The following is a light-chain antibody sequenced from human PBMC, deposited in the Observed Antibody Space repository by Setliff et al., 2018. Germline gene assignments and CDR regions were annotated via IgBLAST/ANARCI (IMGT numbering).Light chain of an antibody. Sequence: QSALTQPASVSGSPGQSITISCTGTSSDVGAYNYVSWYQQHPRQAPKLMIYEVTKRPSGVSDRFSGSKSGNTASLTISGLQAEDEADYYCLSYTSKTTHALFGGGTKVTVL. CDR3: LSYTSKTTHAL. J-gene: IGLJ2*01. CDR2: EVT. CDR1: SSDVGAYNY. V-gene: IGLV2-14*03.